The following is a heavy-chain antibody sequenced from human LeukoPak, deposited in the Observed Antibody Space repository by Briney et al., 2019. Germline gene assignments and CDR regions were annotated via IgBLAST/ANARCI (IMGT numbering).Heavy chain of an antibody. J-gene: IGHJ4*02. CDR3: ARGPPTYYYDSSGHTPPDY. Sequence: GGSLRLSCAASGFTFSDYYMSWIRQAPGKGLEWVSYISSSGSTIYYADSVKGRFTISRDNAKNSLYLQINSLRAEDTAVYYCARGPPTYYYDSSGHTPPDYWGQGTLVTVSS. CDR2: ISSSGSTI. V-gene: IGHV3-11*01. CDR1: GFTFSDYY. D-gene: IGHD3-22*01.